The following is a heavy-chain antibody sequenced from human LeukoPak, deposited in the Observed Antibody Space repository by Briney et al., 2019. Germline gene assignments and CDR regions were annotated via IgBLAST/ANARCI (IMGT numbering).Heavy chain of an antibody. CDR2: MNPNSGNT. D-gene: IGHD6-19*01. CDR1: GYTFTSYD. CDR3: ARFGSYSSGWYSGDY. V-gene: IGHV1-8*01. J-gene: IGHJ4*02. Sequence: ASVKVSCKASGYTFTSYDINWVRQATGQGLEWMGWMNPNSGNTGYAQKFRGRVAMTRNTSISTAYMELSSLRSEDTAVYYCARFGSYSSGWYSGDYWGQGTLVTVSS.